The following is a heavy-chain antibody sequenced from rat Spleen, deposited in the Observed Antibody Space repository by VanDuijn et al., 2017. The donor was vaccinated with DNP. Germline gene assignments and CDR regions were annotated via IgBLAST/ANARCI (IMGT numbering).Heavy chain of an antibody. Sequence: QVQLKESGPGLVQPSETLSLTCTVSGFSLTTYSVSWVRQPPGKGLEWIATISSGGTTYYTSPLKSRLSISRDTSKSQVFLKMNSLQTEDTAIYYCTRDLNWGGFFDYWGQGVMVTVSS. CDR3: TRDLNWGGFFDY. V-gene: IGHV2-6*01. CDR1: GFSLTTYS. J-gene: IGHJ2*01. CDR2: ISSGGTT. D-gene: IGHD5-1*01.